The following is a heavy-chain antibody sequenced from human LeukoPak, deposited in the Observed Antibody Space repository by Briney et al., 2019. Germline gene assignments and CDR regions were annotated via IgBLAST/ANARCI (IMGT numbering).Heavy chain of an antibody. CDR1: GFTVSSDY. Sequence: PGGSLRLSCAASGFTVSSDYMSWVRQAPGKGLEWVSFIYSGGSTYYADSVKGRFTISRDNSKNTMYLQMNSLRAEDTAVYYCAREVVVPAAMSYYYYYYMDVWGKGTTVTVSS. CDR3: AREVVVPAAMSYYYYYYMDV. D-gene: IGHD2-2*01. V-gene: IGHV3-53*01. CDR2: IYSGGST. J-gene: IGHJ6*03.